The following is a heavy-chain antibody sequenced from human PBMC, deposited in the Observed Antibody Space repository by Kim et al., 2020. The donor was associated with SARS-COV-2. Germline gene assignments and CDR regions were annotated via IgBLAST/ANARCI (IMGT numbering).Heavy chain of an antibody. J-gene: IGHJ6*02. CDR2: INWNGGST. D-gene: IGHD6-19*01. V-gene: IGHV3-20*01. Sequence: RGSLRLSCADSGFTFGDYGMSWVRQAPGKGLEWVSGINWNGGSTGYADSVKGRFTISRDNAKNYLYLQMNSLRAEDTALYDCARGRKQWLTYYYYYGMDVWGQGTTVTVSS. CDR1: GFTFGDYG. CDR3: ARGRKQWLTYYYYYGMDV.